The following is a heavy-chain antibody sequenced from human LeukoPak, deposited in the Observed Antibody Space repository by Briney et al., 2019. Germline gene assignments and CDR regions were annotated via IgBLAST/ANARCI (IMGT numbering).Heavy chain of an antibody. Sequence: GGSLRLSCAASGFTFSSYWTSWVRQAPGKGLEWVANIKQDGSDKFYVDSVKGRFTISRDNAKNSLYLQMNSLRAEGTAVYYCATGPQWFGELFCDYWGQGILVSVSS. D-gene: IGHD3-10*01. V-gene: IGHV3-7*01. CDR3: ATGPQWFGELFCDY. J-gene: IGHJ4*02. CDR2: IKQDGSDK. CDR1: GFTFSSYW.